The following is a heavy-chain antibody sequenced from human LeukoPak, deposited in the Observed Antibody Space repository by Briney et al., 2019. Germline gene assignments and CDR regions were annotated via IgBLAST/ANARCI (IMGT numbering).Heavy chain of an antibody. J-gene: IGHJ3*02. CDR1: GYTFTSYG. V-gene: IGHV1-18*01. CDR2: ISAYNDNT. Sequence: ASVKVSCKASGYTFTSYGISWVRQAPGQGLEWMGWISAYNDNTNYAQNLQGRVTMTTDTSTSTAYMELRSLSSDDTAVYYCAREGRSGYGRSIRPYDAFDIWGQGTMVTVSS. CDR3: AREGRSGYGRSIRPYDAFDI. D-gene: IGHD2-2*03.